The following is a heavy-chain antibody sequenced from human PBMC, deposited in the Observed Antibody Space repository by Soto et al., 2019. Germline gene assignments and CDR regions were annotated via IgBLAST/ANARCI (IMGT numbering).Heavy chain of an antibody. J-gene: IGHJ4*02. CDR3: ARDSPTYSYGSGSLREYYFDY. D-gene: IGHD3-10*01. V-gene: IGHV3-66*01. CDR2: IYSGGST. CDR1: GFTVSSNY. Sequence: PGGCLRLCGAASGFTVSSNYISGVGQAPGKGLEWVSVIYSGGSTYYADSVKGRFTISRDNSKNTLYLQMNSLRAEDTAVYYCARDSPTYSYGSGSLREYYFDYWGQGT.